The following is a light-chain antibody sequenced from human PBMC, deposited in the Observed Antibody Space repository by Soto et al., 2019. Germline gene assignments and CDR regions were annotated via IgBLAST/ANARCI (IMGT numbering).Light chain of an antibody. V-gene: IGKV4-1*01. J-gene: IGKJ2*01. CDR3: QQYFSTPPYT. Sequence: DIVMTQSPDSLAVSLGERATINCKSSQSVLYSSNNKNYLAWYQQKPGQPPKLLMYWASTRESGVPDRFSGSGSGTDFTLTISSLQAEDVAVYYCQQYFSTPPYTFGQGTKLDIK. CDR1: QSVLYSSNNKNY. CDR2: WAS.